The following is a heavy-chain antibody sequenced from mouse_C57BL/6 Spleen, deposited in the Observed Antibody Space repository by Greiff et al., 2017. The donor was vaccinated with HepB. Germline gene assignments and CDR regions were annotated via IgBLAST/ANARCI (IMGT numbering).Heavy chain of an antibody. CDR3: ARTDGYYHYWYIDV. J-gene: IGHJ1*03. D-gene: IGHD2-3*01. V-gene: IGHV1-82*01. CDR2: IYPGDGDT. CDR1: GYAFSSSW. Sequence: QVQLKQSGPELVKPGASVKISCKASGYAFSSSWMNWVKQRPGKGLEWIGRIYPGDGDTYYNRKFKGNATLTADKSSSTAYMQLSSLKSEDSAVYFCARTDGYYHYWYIDVWGTGTTVTVSS.